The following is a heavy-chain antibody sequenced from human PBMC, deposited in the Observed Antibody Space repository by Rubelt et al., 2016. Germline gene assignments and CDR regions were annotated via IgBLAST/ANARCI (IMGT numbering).Heavy chain of an antibody. CDR3: ARTTRGSNYGTQTVPDV. Sequence: TFTSYGMHWVRQAPGKGLESVAVIWSDGSNKYYADSVKGRFTISRDNSKNTLYLQMNSLRAEDTAVYYCARTTRGSNYGTQTVPDVWGQGTSVTVSS. CDR2: IWSDGSNK. V-gene: IGHV3-33*01. D-gene: IGHD4-11*01. J-gene: IGHJ3*01. CDR1: TFTSYG.